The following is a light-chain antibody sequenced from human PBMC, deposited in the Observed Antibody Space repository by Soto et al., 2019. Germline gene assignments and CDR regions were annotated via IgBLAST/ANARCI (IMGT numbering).Light chain of an antibody. CDR3: HQYNNWLWT. J-gene: IGKJ1*01. Sequence: EIVMTQSPGTLSVSPGERVTLSCRASQSVDSNLAWYSQRPGQAPRHLIYGASTRATGIPARFSGSGSGTEFTLTISGLQSEDFAVYFCHQYNNWLWTFGQGTRVEIK. CDR1: QSVDSN. CDR2: GAS. V-gene: IGKV3-15*01.